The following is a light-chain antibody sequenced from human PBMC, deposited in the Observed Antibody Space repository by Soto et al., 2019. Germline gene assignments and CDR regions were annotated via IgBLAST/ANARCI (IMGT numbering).Light chain of an antibody. CDR2: AAS. Sequence: DLQMTQSPSSLSSSVGDRVTITCRTSQTISDYLNWYQHKPGKAPKLLISAASSLQSGVQSRFSGSGSGTDSTLTIRSLQPEDFATYYCKQSYSTLTFGPGTKVDIK. V-gene: IGKV1-39*01. J-gene: IGKJ3*01. CDR1: QTISDY. CDR3: KQSYSTLT.